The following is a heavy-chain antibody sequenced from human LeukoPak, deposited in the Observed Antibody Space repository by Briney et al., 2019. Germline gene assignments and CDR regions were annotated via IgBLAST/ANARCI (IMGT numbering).Heavy chain of an antibody. D-gene: IGHD5-18*01. J-gene: IGHJ4*02. CDR3: ATSGYSYGYPYFDY. CDR1: GGSISSSSYY. CDR2: TYYSGST. V-gene: IGHV4-39*01. Sequence: SETLSLTCTVSGGSISSSSYYWGWIRQPPGKGLEWIGSTYYSGSTYYNPSLKSRVTISVDTSKNQFSLKLSSVTAADTAVYYCATSGYSYGYPYFDYWGQGTLVTVSS.